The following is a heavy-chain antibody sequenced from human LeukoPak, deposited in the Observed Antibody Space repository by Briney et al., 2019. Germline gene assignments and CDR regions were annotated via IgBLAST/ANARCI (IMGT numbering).Heavy chain of an antibody. D-gene: IGHD3-10*02. CDR3: ARDSYVRGVMNY. CDR1: GYSISSGYY. CDR2: IYHSGST. V-gene: IGHV4-38-2*02. J-gene: IGHJ4*02. Sequence: SETLSLTCTVSGYSISSGYYWGWIRQPPGKGLEWIGSIYHSGSTYYNPSLKSRVTISVDTSKNQFSLKLSSVTAADTAVYYCARDSYVRGVMNYWGQGTLVTVSS.